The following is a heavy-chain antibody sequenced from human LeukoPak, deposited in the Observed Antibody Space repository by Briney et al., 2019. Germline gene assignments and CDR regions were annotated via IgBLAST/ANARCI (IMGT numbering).Heavy chain of an antibody. CDR3: ARAFRDPLSGSYYFDY. Sequence: SETLSLTCTVSGSSISSYYWSWIRQPAGKGLEWIGRIYTSGSTNYNPSLKSRVTMSVDTSKNQFSLKLSSVTAADTAVYYCARAFRDPLSGSYYFDYWGQGTLVTVSS. D-gene: IGHD1-26*01. J-gene: IGHJ4*02. CDR1: GSSISSYY. V-gene: IGHV4-4*07. CDR2: IYTSGST.